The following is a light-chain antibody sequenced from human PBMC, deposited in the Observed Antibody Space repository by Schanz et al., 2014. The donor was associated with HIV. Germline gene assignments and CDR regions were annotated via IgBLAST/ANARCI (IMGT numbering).Light chain of an antibody. CDR2: DVT. CDR1: SGDPGRYDY. J-gene: IGLJ2*01. CDR3: SSYTTSSTLV. Sequence: QSALTQPASVSGSLGQSITISCTGTSGDPGRYDYASWDQQHPGQAPKLLIYDVTYRPSGISNRFSGSKSGYTASLTISGLQADDEADYYCSSYTTSSTLVFGGGTKLTVL. V-gene: IGLV2-14*03.